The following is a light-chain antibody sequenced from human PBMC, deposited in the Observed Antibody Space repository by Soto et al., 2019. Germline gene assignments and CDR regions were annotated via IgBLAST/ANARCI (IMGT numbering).Light chain of an antibody. CDR1: QSVSSY. CDR2: DAS. CDR3: QQHSNWPLT. J-gene: IGKJ4*01. Sequence: EIVLTESPATLFLSPGERASLSCRASQSVSSYLAWYQQKPGQAPRLLIYDASNRATGIPTRFSGSGSGTDFTLTISSLEPEDYAVYYCQQHSNWPLTFGGGTKVEIK. V-gene: IGKV3-11*01.